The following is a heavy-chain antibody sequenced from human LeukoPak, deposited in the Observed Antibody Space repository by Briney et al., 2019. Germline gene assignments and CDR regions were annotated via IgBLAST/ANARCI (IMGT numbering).Heavy chain of an antibody. J-gene: IGHJ4*02. V-gene: IGHV4-34*01. Sequence: KSSETLSLTCAVYGGSFSGYYWSWIRQPPGKGLEWIGEINHSGSTNYNPSLKSRVTISVDTSKNQFTLKLSSVTAADTAVYYCAREGEWELLWALDYWGQGALVTVSS. CDR3: AREGEWELLWALDY. CDR2: INHSGST. D-gene: IGHD1-26*01. CDR1: GGSFSGYY.